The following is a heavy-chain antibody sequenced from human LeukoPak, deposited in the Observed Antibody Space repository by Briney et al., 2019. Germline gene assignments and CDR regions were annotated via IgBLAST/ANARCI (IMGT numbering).Heavy chain of an antibody. CDR3: ARVRGVPAAWAIDY. V-gene: IGHV3-66*01. CDR1: GFIVSSNY. J-gene: IGHJ4*02. CDR2: IYGSSRT. D-gene: IGHD2-2*01. Sequence: GGSLRLSCAGSGFIVSSNYMSWVRQAAGKGLEWVSVIYGSSRTYYADSVKGRFTISRDNSNNTLFLHMSSLREEDTAVYYCARVRGVPAAWAIDYWGQGTLVTVSS.